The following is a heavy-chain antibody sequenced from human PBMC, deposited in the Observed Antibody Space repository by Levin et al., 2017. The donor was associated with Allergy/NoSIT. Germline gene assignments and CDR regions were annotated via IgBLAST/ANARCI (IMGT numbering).Heavy chain of an antibody. J-gene: IGHJ2*01. Sequence: GGSLRLSCAASGFTFSSYWMSWVRQAPGKGLEWVANIKQDGSEKYYVDSVKGRFTISRDNAKNSLYLQMNSLRAEDTAVYYCARDQFGSGWYNWYFDLWGRGTLVTVSS. CDR3: ARDQFGSGWYNWYFDL. CDR2: IKQDGSEK. CDR1: GFTFSSYW. V-gene: IGHV3-7*01. D-gene: IGHD6-19*01.